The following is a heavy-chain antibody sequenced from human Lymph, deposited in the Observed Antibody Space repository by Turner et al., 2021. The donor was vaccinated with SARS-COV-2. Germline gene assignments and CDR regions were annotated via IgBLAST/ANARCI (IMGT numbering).Heavy chain of an antibody. CDR2: ITTKTDGGTT. CDR3: TTHSAPDY. Sequence: EVQLMASGGGSVKPGRSLRPSCAASGFTFSNARMTWVRQPPGKGLEWVGRITTKTDGGTTDYAAPVKGRFTISRDDSKNTLYLQMNSLQAEDTAVYDWTTHSAPDYWGQGTLVTVSS. J-gene: IGHJ4*02. V-gene: IGHV3-15*01. D-gene: IGHD6-13*01. CDR1: GFTFSNAR.